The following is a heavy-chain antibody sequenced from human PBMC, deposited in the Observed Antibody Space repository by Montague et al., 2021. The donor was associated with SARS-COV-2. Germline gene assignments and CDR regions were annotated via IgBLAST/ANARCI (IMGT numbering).Heavy chain of an antibody. CDR3: ARAQNICFIANCVNYFDL. V-gene: IGHV4-59*01. D-gene: IGHD2-15*01. CDR1: GGSTSNYY. Sequence: SETLSLTCSVSGGSTSNYYWPWIRQSPGKGLQRIGYIFYTGSKKFNPSLKTRVSMSLDASKNHFSLRLSAVTAADTARYYCARAQNICFIANCVNYFDLWGLGALVTVSS. CDR2: IFYTGSK. J-gene: IGHJ4*02.